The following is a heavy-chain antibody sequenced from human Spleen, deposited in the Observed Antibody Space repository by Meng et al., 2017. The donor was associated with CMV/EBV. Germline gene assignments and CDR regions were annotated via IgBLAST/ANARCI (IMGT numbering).Heavy chain of an antibody. CDR1: GGSVSSSNYY. Sequence: SGGSVSSSNYYWGGLRQPPGKGLEWIGSISYSGSTYYNPSLKSRVTISIDTSKNHFSLKMTSVTAADTAAYYCAGDLWFGEANWFDPWGQGTLVTVSS. V-gene: IGHV4-39*07. J-gene: IGHJ5*02. D-gene: IGHD3-10*01. CDR2: ISYSGST. CDR3: AGDLWFGEANWFDP.